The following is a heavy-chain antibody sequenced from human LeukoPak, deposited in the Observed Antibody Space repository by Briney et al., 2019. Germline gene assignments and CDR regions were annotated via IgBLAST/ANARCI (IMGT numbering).Heavy chain of an antibody. Sequence: VGSLRLSCAASGFTFSSYGTHGVRHARRKGLEWGAIMWYDGSNKYSADSVKGRFTISRDNSKDTLYLQMNSLRAEDTAVYYCARGCRGGSCYVFDYWGQGTLVTVSS. CDR2: MWYDGSNK. CDR3: ARGCRGGSCYVFDY. V-gene: IGHV3-33*01. CDR1: GFTFSSYG. J-gene: IGHJ4*02. D-gene: IGHD2-15*01.